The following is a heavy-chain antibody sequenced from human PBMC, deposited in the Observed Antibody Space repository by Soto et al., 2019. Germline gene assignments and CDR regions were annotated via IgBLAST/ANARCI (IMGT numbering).Heavy chain of an antibody. CDR1: GYTFTSYY. D-gene: IGHD3-22*01. V-gene: IGHV1-46*01. J-gene: IGHJ5*02. CDR2: INPSGGST. Sequence: GPSEKVSCKASGYTFTSYYMHWVRQAPGQGLEWMGIINPSGGSTSYAQKFQGRVTMTRDTSTSTVYMQLSSMRSEDTAVYYCERTAVRYLYDSSGPSDRLAPWGQGPLAT. CDR3: ERTAVRYLYDSSGPSDRLAP.